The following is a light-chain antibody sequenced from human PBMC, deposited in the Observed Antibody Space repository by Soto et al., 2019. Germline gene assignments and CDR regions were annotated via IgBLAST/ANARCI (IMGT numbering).Light chain of an antibody. Sequence: AIRMTRSPSSLSASTGDRVTITCRASQGISSYLAWYQQKPGKAPKLLIYAASTSQSGVPSRFSGGGSGTDFTLTISCLQSEDFATYYCQQYYSYPPITFGQGTRLEIK. CDR2: AAS. J-gene: IGKJ5*01. CDR3: QQYYSYPPIT. V-gene: IGKV1-8*01. CDR1: QGISSY.